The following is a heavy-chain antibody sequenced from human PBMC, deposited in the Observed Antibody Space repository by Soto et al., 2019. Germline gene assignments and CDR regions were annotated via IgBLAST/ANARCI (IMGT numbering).Heavy chain of an antibody. CDR2: IYWDDDK. J-gene: IGHJ1*01. CDR1: GFSLTTSGVG. V-gene: IGHV2-5*02. CDR3: AHTPNPSVTTSAEFFQH. D-gene: IGHD4-17*01. Sequence: QITLKESGPTLVKPTQTLTLTCTFSGFSLTTSGVGVGWIRQSPGKAPEWLALIYWDDDKRFSPSLKSRLTITKDTSKNQVVLTMTNMDPVDTATYHCAHTPNPSVTTSAEFFQHWGQGTLVTVSS.